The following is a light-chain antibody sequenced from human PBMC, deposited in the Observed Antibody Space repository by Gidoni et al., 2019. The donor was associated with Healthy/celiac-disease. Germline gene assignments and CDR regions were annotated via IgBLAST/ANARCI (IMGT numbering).Light chain of an antibody. V-gene: IGKV1-33*01. Sequence: DIQMTQSPSSLSASVGDRVTITCQASQAISNYFNWYQQKPGKAPKLLIYDASNLETGVPSRFSGSGSGTDFTFTISSLQPEDIATYYCQQYDNLPRTFXQXTKVEIK. CDR2: DAS. CDR3: QQYDNLPRT. J-gene: IGKJ1*01. CDR1: QAISNY.